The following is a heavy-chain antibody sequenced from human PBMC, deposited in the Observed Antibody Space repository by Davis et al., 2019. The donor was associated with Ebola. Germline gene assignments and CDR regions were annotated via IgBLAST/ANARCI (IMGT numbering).Heavy chain of an antibody. CDR2: INSDGSST. D-gene: IGHD3-3*01. CDR1: GFTFSSYG. V-gene: IGHV3-74*01. CDR3: ARVAIFGVVPF. Sequence: GESLKISCAASGFTFSSYGMHWVRQAPGKGLVWVSRINSDGSSTSYADSVKGRFTISRDNAKNTLYLQMNSLRAEDTAVYYCARVAIFGVVPFWGQGTLVTVSS. J-gene: IGHJ4*02.